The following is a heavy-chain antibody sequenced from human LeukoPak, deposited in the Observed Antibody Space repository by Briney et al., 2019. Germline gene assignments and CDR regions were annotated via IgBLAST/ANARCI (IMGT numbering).Heavy chain of an antibody. CDR2: INPNSGGT. V-gene: IGHV1-2*02. D-gene: IGHD3-9*01. Sequence: ASVKVSCKASGYTFTVYYMHWVRQAPGQGLEWMGWINPNSGGTNYAQKFQGRVTMTRDTSISTAYMELSRLRSDDTAVYYCARVLRYFDWLSHRYFDYWGQGTLVTVSS. CDR3: ARVLRYFDWLSHRYFDY. J-gene: IGHJ4*02. CDR1: GYTFTVYY.